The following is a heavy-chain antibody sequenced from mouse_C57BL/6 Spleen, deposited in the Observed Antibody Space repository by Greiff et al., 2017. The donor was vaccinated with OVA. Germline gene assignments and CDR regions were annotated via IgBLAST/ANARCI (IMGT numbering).Heavy chain of an antibody. V-gene: IGHV1-72*01. D-gene: IGHD2-4*01. CDR1: GYTFTSYW. J-gene: IGHJ2*01. Sequence: QVQLQQPGAELVKPGASVKLSCKASGYTFTSYWMHWVKQRPGRGLEWIGRIDPNSGGTKYNEKFKSKATLTVDKPSSTAYMQLSSLTSEDSAVYYCARGTYDYDEKGFDYWGQGTTLTVSS. CDR3: ARGTYDYDEKGFDY. CDR2: IDPNSGGT.